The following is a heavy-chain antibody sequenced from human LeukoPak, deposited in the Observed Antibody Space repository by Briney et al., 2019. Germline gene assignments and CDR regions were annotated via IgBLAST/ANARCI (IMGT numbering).Heavy chain of an antibody. Sequence: PGGSLRLSCAASGFTFSDYYMSWIRQAPGKGLEWVSYISSSGSTIYYADSVKGRFTISRDNAKNSLYLQMNSLRAEDTAVYYCAKRVSRPQYFFDYWGQGTLVTVSS. J-gene: IGHJ4*02. CDR2: ISSSGSTI. D-gene: IGHD6-19*01. CDR1: GFTFSDYY. V-gene: IGHV3-11*01. CDR3: AKRVSRPQYFFDY.